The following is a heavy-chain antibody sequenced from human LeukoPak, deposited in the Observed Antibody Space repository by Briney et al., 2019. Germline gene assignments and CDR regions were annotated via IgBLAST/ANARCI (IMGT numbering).Heavy chain of an antibody. D-gene: IGHD3-10*01. V-gene: IGHV3-23*01. Sequence: GGPLRLSCAASGFTFSSYAMSWVRQAPGKGLEWVSAISGSGGSTYYADSVKGRFTISRDNSKNTLYLQMNSLRAEDTAVYYCAKVTGGSGSYYNEGNFYFDYWGQGTLVTVSS. CDR3: AKVTGGSGSYYNEGNFYFDY. CDR1: GFTFSSYA. J-gene: IGHJ4*02. CDR2: ISGSGGST.